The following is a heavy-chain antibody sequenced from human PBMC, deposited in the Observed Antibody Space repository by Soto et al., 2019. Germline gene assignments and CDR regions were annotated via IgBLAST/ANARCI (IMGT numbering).Heavy chain of an antibody. CDR3: AKGYTSSRISWFDP. D-gene: IGHD6-13*01. Sequence: EVQLLESGGGLVQPGGSLRLSCAASGFTFSSHAMSWVRQAPGKGLEWVSLISAAGGTTYYADSVMGRFTISRDNSKNTLNLQMNSLRAEDTAIYYCAKGYTSSRISWFDPWGQGTLVTVSS. CDR1: GFTFSSHA. J-gene: IGHJ5*02. V-gene: IGHV3-23*01. CDR2: ISAAGGTT.